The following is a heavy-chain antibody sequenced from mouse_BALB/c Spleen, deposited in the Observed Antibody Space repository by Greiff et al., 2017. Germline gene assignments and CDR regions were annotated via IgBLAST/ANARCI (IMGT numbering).Heavy chain of an antibody. J-gene: IGHJ3*01. Sequence: EVKLMESGGGLVKPGGSLKLSCAASGFTFSSYAMSWVRQTPEKRLEWVATISSGGSYTYYPDSVKGRFTISRDNAKNTLYLQMSSLRSEDTAMYYCARHLYYPAWFAYWGQGTLVTVSA. CDR2: ISSGGSYT. D-gene: IGHD1-1*01. V-gene: IGHV5-9-3*01. CDR1: GFTFSSYA. CDR3: ARHLYYPAWFAY.